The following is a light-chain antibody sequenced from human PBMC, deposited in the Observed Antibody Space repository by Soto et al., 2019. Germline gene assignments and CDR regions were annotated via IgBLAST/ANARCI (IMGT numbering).Light chain of an antibody. CDR2: KAS. CDR1: QSISNW. CDR3: QNCHNYPWT. J-gene: IGKJ1*01. Sequence: IQVTQHPSSLSASVGDIVTITCRASQSISNWLAWYQQKPGKAPKLLIYKASTLETGVPSRFSGSGSGTEFALTINSLQPDDFATYYCQNCHNYPWTFGQGTKVDIK. V-gene: IGKV1-5*03.